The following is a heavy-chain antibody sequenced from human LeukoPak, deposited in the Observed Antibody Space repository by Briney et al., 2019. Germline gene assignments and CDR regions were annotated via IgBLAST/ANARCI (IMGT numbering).Heavy chain of an antibody. CDR1: GISISSSNSY. Sequence: PSETLSLTCTVSGISISSSNSYWGWIRQPPGKGLEWIGYIYYSGSTNYNPSLKSRVTILVDTSKNQFSLKLSSVTAADTAVYFCARDWGVEGRPGYMDVWGKGTTVTVSS. D-gene: IGHD6-6*01. CDR2: IYYSGST. V-gene: IGHV4-61*01. CDR3: ARDWGVEGRPGYMDV. J-gene: IGHJ6*03.